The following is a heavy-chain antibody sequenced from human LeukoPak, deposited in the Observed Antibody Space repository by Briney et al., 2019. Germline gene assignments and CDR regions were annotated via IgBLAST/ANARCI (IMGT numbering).Heavy chain of an antibody. CDR3: ARDQTSAFSGSSLHDY. CDR2: ISAYNGHT. J-gene: IGHJ4*02. CDR1: GYTFTRYG. V-gene: IGHV1-18*01. Sequence: ASVKLSCKASGYTFTRYGISWVRQAPGQGLEWMGLISAYNGHTNYAQKLQDRVTMTTDASTNTAYMELRSLRSDDTAVYYCARDQTSAFSGSSLHDYWGQGTLVTVSS. D-gene: IGHD1-26*01.